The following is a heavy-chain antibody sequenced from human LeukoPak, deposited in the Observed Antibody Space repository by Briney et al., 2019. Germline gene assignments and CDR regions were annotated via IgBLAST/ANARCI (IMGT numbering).Heavy chain of an antibody. CDR3: ARELWFANSPGSWLDP. CDR2: IFHTGST. J-gene: IGHJ5*02. D-gene: IGHD3-10*01. CDR1: GDSISSGGYS. Sequence: SETLSLTCVVSGDSISSGGYSWSWIRQPPGQGLVWIGYIFHTGSTFYNPYLRSRVTISVANSKNQFSLRLSSVTAAATADYYCARELWFANSPGSWLDPWGQGALVTVST. V-gene: IGHV4-30-2*01.